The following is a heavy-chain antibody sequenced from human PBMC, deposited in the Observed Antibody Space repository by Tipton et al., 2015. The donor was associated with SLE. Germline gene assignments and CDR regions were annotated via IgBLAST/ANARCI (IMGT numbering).Heavy chain of an antibody. CDR1: GGSITNYY. Sequence: TLSLTCTVSGGSITNYYWTWIRQAPGKGLEWIGDLYSGGSPNYNPSLKSRVTMSVDTSKSQFSLKLTFVSAADTAIYYCARMGLCTTTTCNEGAFDVWGQGSMVTVSS. CDR2: LYSGGSP. D-gene: IGHD2-2*01. J-gene: IGHJ3*01. V-gene: IGHV4-59*01. CDR3: ARMGLCTTTTCNEGAFDV.